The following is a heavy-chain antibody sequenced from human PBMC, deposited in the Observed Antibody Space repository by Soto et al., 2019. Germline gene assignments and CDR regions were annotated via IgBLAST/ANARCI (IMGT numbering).Heavy chain of an antibody. Sequence: QVQLQPSGPGLVKPSQTLSLTCAISGDSVSSNSAAWNWIRQSPSRGLEWLGRTYYRSKWYNDYHVSVQSPIPIHPDPSTNQFSLQLNSVTPEDTAVYYCARDPTNMVYAIGWFDPWGQGTLVTVSS. J-gene: IGHJ5*02. CDR3: ARDPTNMVYAIGWFDP. CDR2: TYYRSKWYN. V-gene: IGHV6-1*01. D-gene: IGHD2-8*01. CDR1: GDSVSSNSAA.